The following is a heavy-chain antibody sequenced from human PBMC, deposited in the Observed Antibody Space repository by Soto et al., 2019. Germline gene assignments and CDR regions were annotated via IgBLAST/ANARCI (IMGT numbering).Heavy chain of an antibody. CDR3: ARDAAVPGETDRFDY. Sequence: PSETLSLTCAVSGDSIGSNVWWSWVRQPPGKGLEWIGEVYHNGPSDYNPSLKGRVTMSGDMSKNQFSLKVTSVTAADTAIYYCARDAAVPGETDRFDYWGQGILVTVSS. CDR1: GDSIGSNVW. D-gene: IGHD6-19*01. J-gene: IGHJ4*02. CDR2: VYHNGPS. V-gene: IGHV4-4*02.